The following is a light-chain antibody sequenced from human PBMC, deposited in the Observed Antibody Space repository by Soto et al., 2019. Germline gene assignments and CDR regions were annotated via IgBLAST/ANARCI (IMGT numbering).Light chain of an antibody. Sequence: EIVMTQSPASLSVSPGDAATLSCWASQSVDSNVAWYQQKPGQGPRLLIHGASTRAAGVPARFSGSGSGTDFTLTISSLQSEDFAVYYCQQYHNWPPQYTFGQGTKLQIK. CDR2: GAS. CDR1: QSVDSN. CDR3: QQYHNWPPQYT. V-gene: IGKV3-15*01. J-gene: IGKJ2*01.